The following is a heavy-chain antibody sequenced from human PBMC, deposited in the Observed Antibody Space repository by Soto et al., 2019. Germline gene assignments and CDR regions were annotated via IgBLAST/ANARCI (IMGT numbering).Heavy chain of an antibody. CDR3: ARDRSSWYIGGWFDP. CDR2: IKQDGSEK. CDR1: GFTFSSYW. D-gene: IGHD6-13*01. Sequence: GGSLRLSCAASGFTFSSYWMSWVRQAPGKGLEWVANIKQDGSEKYYVDSVKGRFTISRDNAKNSLYLQMNSLRAEDTAVYYCARDRSSWYIGGWFDPCGQGTLVTGSA. J-gene: IGHJ5*02. V-gene: IGHV3-7*01.